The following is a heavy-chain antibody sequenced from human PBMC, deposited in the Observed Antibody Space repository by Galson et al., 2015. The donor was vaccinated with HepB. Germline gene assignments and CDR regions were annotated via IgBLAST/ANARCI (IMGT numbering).Heavy chain of an antibody. CDR1: GVSIRSGY. CDR3: ALFSSGWYGAR. CDR2: MYDNGNT. Sequence: ETLSLTCSVSGVSIRSGYWSWIRQPPGEGLGWIGYMYDNGNTKYKPSLRSRATISLDTSKNQFSLRLSSLTAADTAVYYCALFSSGWYGARWGQGTLVTVSS. V-gene: IGHV4-59*08. D-gene: IGHD6-19*01. J-gene: IGHJ4*02.